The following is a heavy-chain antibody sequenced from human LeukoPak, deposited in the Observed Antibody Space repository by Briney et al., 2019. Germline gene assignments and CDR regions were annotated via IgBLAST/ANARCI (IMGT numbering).Heavy chain of an antibody. V-gene: IGHV1-46*01. CDR2: INPSGGST. CDR3: ARSPLGMGFDY. Sequence: ASVKVSCKASGYTFTSYGISWVRQAPGQGLEWMGIINPSGGSTSYAQKFQGRVTMTRDTSTSTVYMELSSLRSEDMAVYYCARSPLGMGFDYWGQGTLVTVSS. J-gene: IGHJ4*02. CDR1: GYTFTSYG. D-gene: IGHD7-27*01.